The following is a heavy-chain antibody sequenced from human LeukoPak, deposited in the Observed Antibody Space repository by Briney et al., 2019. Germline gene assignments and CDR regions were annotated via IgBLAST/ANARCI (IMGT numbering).Heavy chain of an antibody. CDR2: VSYTGST. Sequence: SETLSLTCTVSGGSVSDNGFFWGWIRQPPGKGLAWIGSVSYTGSTHYDPSLKSRVTMSIDTSKNQFSLNLTPVTAADTAVYYCARRGTYWNALGCWGQGALVTVSS. D-gene: IGHD1-1*01. CDR3: ARRGTYWNALGC. V-gene: IGHV4-39*01. CDR1: GGSVSDNGFF. J-gene: IGHJ4*02.